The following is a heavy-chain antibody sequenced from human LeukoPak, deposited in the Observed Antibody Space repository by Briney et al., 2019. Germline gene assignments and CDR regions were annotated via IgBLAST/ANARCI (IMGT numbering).Heavy chain of an antibody. J-gene: IGHJ5*02. V-gene: IGHV4-38-2*02. CDR2: IYHSGST. CDR3: AREDYDSSGYYDNWFDP. CDR1: GYSISSGYY. Sequence: PSETLSLTCTVSGYSISSGYYWGWIRQPPGKGLEWIGSIYHSGSTYYNPSLKSRVTISVDTSKNQFSLKLSSVTAADTAVYYCAREDYDSSGYYDNWFDPWGQGTLVTVSS. D-gene: IGHD3-22*01.